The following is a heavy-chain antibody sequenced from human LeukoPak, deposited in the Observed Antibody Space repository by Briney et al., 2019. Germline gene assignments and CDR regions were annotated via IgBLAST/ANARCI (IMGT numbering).Heavy chain of an antibody. Sequence: SETLSLTGTVSGGSISSYYWSWIRQPPGKGLEWIGYIYYSGSTNYNPSLKSRVTISVDTSKNQFSLKLSSVTAADTAVYYCARDRGPYYYYGMDVWGQGTTVTVSS. CDR2: IYYSGST. V-gene: IGHV4-59*01. J-gene: IGHJ6*02. D-gene: IGHD3-10*01. CDR1: GGSISSYY. CDR3: ARDRGPYYYYGMDV.